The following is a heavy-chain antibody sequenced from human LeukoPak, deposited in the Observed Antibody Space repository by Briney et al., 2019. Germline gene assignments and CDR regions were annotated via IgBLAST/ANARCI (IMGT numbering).Heavy chain of an antibody. J-gene: IGHJ4*02. CDR1: GGSFSGYY. CDR3: ARLRRGFGELLFDY. D-gene: IGHD3-10*01. V-gene: IGHV4-34*01. Sequence: SETLSLTCAVYGGSFSGYYWSWIRQPPGKGLEWIGEINHSGSTNYNPSLKSRVTISVDTSKNQFSLKLSSVTAADTAVYYCARLRRGFGELLFDYWGQGTLVTVSS. CDR2: INHSGST.